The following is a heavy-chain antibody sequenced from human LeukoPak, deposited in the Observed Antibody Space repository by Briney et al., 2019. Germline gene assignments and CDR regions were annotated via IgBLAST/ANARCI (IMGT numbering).Heavy chain of an antibody. J-gene: IGHJ5*02. D-gene: IGHD3-10*01. CDR2: ISYGGST. CDR3: ARGLGITMVRGGTKRGWNHNWFDP. V-gene: IGHV4-59*11. Sequence: PSETLSLTCTVSDASFNTHYWTWIRQPPGKGLEWSVYISYGGSTNYNPSLKSRVTISVNTSKNQFFLRLTSLTAADTAVYYRARGLGITMVRGGTKRGWNHNWFDPWGQGTLVTVSS. CDR1: DASFNTHY.